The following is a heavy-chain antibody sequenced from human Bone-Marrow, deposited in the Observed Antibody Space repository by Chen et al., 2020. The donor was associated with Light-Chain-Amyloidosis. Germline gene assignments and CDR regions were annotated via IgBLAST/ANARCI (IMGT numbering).Heavy chain of an antibody. D-gene: IGHD3-10*01. CDR3: ARYSGSGSYSP. J-gene: IGHJ4*02. CDR1: GFTLSSYE. Sequence: EGQLVESGGGVVQAGGSLRPTCVASGFTLSSYEMIWVRQAPGKGLEWVAHISTSGNIIYYADSVKGRFTISRNNAKNSLFLQMNSLRVEDTAVYSCARYSGSGSYSPWGQGTPVTVSS. V-gene: IGHV3-48*03. CDR2: ISTSGNII.